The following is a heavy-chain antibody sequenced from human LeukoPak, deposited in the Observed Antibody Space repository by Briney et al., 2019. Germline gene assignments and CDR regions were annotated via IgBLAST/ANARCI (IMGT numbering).Heavy chain of an antibody. Sequence: PSETLSLTCTVSGGSISSYYWSWIRQPPGKGLEWLGYIYYSGTTNYNPSLKSRVTMSIETSKNQFSLKLSSVTAADTAVYYCASGARSPYYFDYWGQGTLVTVSS. CDR2: IYYSGTT. V-gene: IGHV4-59*01. CDR3: ASGARSPYYFDY. D-gene: IGHD1-26*01. CDR1: GGSISSYY. J-gene: IGHJ4*02.